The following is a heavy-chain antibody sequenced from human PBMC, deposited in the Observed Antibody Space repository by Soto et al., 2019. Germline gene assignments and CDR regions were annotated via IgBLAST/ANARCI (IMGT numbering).Heavy chain of an antibody. CDR1: GDSITSRNW. Sequence: QVQLQESGPGLVLPSGTLSLTCGVSGDSITSRNWWAWVRQTPGKGLEWIGEMHYDGTTNYNPSLKSRVITSIDTTRNQFSLRLKSLTAADTALYYCVTQTISYCLDIWGQGTMVTVSS. D-gene: IGHD3-3*01. V-gene: IGHV4-4*02. J-gene: IGHJ6*02. CDR2: MHYDGTT. CDR3: VTQTISYCLDI.